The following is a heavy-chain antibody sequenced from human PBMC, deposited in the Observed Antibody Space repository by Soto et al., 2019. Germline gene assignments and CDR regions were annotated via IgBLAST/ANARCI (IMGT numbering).Heavy chain of an antibody. CDR3: ARAHIDFWSGYPIPYGMDV. Sequence: SETLSLTCAVYRGSFSGYYWSWIRQPPGKGLEWIGEMKHSGSTNYNPSLKSRVTISVDTSKNHFPLMLGSVTAADTAVYYCARAHIDFWSGYPIPYGMDVWGQGTTVAVSS. CDR2: MKHSGST. J-gene: IGHJ6*02. CDR1: RGSFSGYY. D-gene: IGHD3-3*01. V-gene: IGHV4-34*01.